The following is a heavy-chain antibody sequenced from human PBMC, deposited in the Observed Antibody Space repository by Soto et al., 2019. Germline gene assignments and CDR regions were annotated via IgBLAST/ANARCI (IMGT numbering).Heavy chain of an antibody. Sequence: GGSLRLSCAASGFTFDDYTMHWVRQAPGKGLEWVSLISWDGGSTYYADSVKGRFTISRDNSKNSLYLQMNSLRTEDTALYYCAKDRYYYDSSGYYDYWGQGTLVTVSS. V-gene: IGHV3-43*01. CDR3: AKDRYYYDSSGYYDY. J-gene: IGHJ4*02. D-gene: IGHD3-22*01. CDR2: ISWDGGST. CDR1: GFTFDDYT.